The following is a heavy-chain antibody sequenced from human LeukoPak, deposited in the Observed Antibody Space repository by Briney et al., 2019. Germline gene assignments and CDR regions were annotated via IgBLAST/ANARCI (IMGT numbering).Heavy chain of an antibody. Sequence: GGSLRLSCVASGFTFSRHGMQWVRQAPGKGLEWVSVIYSGGSTYYADSVKGRFTISRDNSKNTLYLQMNSLRAEDTAVYYCAREVVAAMHQNWFDPWGQGTLVTVSS. V-gene: IGHV3-53*01. CDR2: IYSGGST. CDR1: GFTFSRHG. CDR3: AREVVAAMHQNWFDP. J-gene: IGHJ5*02. D-gene: IGHD2-15*01.